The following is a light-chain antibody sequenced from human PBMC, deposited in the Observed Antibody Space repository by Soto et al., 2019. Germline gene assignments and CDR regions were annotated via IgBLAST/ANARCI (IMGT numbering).Light chain of an antibody. Sequence: QPVLAQPLSVSGSPAQSVTVSCTESSNDVGGYIYVSWYQQHPGKAPKLMIYDVTKRPSGVPARFSGSKSGNTASLTISGLQADDEADYYCSSYAGSYILGVFGTGTKVTVL. CDR1: SNDVGGYIY. CDR2: DVT. CDR3: SSYAGSYILGV. J-gene: IGLJ1*01. V-gene: IGLV2-11*01.